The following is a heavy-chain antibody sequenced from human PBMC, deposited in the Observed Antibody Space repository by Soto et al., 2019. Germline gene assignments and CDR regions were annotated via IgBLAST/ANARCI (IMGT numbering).Heavy chain of an antibody. Sequence: SETLSLTCTVSGGSISSGDYYWSWIRQPPGKGLEWIGYIYYSGNTFYNPSLKSRVTISVDTSKNQIYLHLSAVTAADTAIFYCASIAAPGTTHFDFWGQGTLVTVSS. CDR2: IYYSGNT. CDR1: GGSISSGDYY. J-gene: IGHJ4*02. D-gene: IGHD6-13*01. V-gene: IGHV4-30-4*01. CDR3: ASIAAPGTTHFDF.